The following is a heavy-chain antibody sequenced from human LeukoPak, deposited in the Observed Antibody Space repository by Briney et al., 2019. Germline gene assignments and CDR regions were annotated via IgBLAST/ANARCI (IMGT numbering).Heavy chain of an antibody. J-gene: IGHJ4*02. CDR2: IYYSGST. D-gene: IGHD3-16*01. CDR1: GFTFSSYS. V-gene: IGHV4-59*01. CDR3: ARDRRDLGVDY. Sequence: GSLRLSCAASGFTFSSYSMNWIRQPPGKGLEWIGYIYYSGSTNYNPSLKSRVTISVDTSKNQFSLKLSSVTAADTAVYYCARDRRDLGVDYWGQGTLVTVSS.